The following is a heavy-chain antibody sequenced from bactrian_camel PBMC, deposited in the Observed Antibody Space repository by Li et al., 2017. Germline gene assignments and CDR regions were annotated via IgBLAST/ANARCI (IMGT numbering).Heavy chain of an antibody. CDR2: IDGYGGTT. V-gene: IGHV3S60*01. Sequence: HVQLVESGGGSVQAGGSLRLSCAAPGYTYDTYCMGWFRQAPGKEREVVASIDGYGGTTYAPAVKGRFTITADNAKKTSSLQMNSLKPGDTGMYFCAVRLNSGCPIRPRDFTHWGQGTQVTVS. CDR1: GYTYDTYC. J-gene: IGHJ4*01. D-gene: IGHD2*01. CDR3: AVRLNSGCPIRPRDFTH.